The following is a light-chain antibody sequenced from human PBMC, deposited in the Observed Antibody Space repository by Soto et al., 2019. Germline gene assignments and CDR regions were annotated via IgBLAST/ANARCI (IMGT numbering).Light chain of an antibody. CDR1: QSLLHSNGYNY. Sequence: DIVMTQSPLSLPVTPGEPAYISCRSSQSLLHSNGYNYLDWYLQKPGQSPQLLIYLGSNRSSGVPDRFSGSGSGTDFTLKISRVEAEDVGVYYCMRALQTPYTFGQGTKLEIK. CDR3: MRALQTPYT. CDR2: LGS. V-gene: IGKV2-28*01. J-gene: IGKJ2*01.